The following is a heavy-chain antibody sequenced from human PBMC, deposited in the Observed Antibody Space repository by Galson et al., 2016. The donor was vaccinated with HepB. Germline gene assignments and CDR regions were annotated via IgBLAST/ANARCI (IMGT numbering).Heavy chain of an antibody. Sequence: SVKVSCKASGYNFTEYDINWVRQAPGQGLEWLGWMTPNTGYAAYAPTFRGRISITRDTSITTAYMELSSLKSEDTAVYSCASYVSYSGPFWGQGAQVTVSS. V-gene: IGHV1-8*01. CDR1: GYNFTEYD. CDR3: ASYVSYSGPF. CDR2: MTPNTGYA. D-gene: IGHD6-19*01. J-gene: IGHJ4*02.